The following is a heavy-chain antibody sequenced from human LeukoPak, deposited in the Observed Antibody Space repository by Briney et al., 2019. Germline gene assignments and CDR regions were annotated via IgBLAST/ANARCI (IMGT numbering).Heavy chain of an antibody. CDR1: GFTFSSYA. Sequence: GGSLRLSCAASGFTFSSYAMSWVRQAPGKGLEWVSAISGSGGSTYYADSVKGRFTISRDNSKNTLYLQMNSLRAEDTAVYYCASDRPYYDILTGYTAFDIWGQGTMVTVSS. V-gene: IGHV3-23*01. D-gene: IGHD3-9*01. CDR2: ISGSGGST. J-gene: IGHJ3*02. CDR3: ASDRPYYDILTGYTAFDI.